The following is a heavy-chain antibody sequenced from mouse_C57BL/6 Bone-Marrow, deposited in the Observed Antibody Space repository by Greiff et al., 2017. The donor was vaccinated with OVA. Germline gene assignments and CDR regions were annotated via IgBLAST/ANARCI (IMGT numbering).Heavy chain of an antibody. CDR3: AKRGLRRYYFDY. Sequence: QVHVKQPGTELVKPGASVKLSCKASGYTFTSYWMHWVKQRPGQGLEWIGNINPSNGGTNYNEKFKSKATLTVDKSSSTAYMQLSSLTSEDSAVYYCAKRGLRRYYFDYWGQGTTLTVSS. D-gene: IGHD2-4*01. J-gene: IGHJ2*01. CDR2: INPSNGGT. V-gene: IGHV1-53*01. CDR1: GYTFTSYW.